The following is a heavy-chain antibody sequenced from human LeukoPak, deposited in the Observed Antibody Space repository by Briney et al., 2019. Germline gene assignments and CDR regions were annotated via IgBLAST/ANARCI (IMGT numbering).Heavy chain of an antibody. V-gene: IGHV4-39*02. D-gene: IGHD1-7*01. CDR3: ARELELRY. J-gene: IGHJ4*02. CDR2: IYYSGST. Sequence: PSQTLSLTCTVSGGSISSGSYYWSWIRQPPGKGLERIGSIYYSGSTYYNPSLKSRVTISVDTSKNQFSLKLSSVTAADTAVYYCARELELRYWGQGTLVTVSS. CDR1: GGSISSGSYY.